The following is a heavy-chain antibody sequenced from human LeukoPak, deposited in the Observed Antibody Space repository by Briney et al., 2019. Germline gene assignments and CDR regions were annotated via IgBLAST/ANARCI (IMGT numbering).Heavy chain of an antibody. Sequence: GGSLRLSCAGSGFTVSSTYMSWVRQAPGKGLEWVSTTYYDGTTYYADSVKGRFTISRDNSKNTLYLQMNSLRAEDTAVYYCAKSVSIFGVKYDYWGQGTLVTVSS. D-gene: IGHD3-3*01. J-gene: IGHJ4*02. CDR3: AKSVSIFGVKYDY. V-gene: IGHV3-53*01. CDR2: TYYDGTT. CDR1: GFTVSSTY.